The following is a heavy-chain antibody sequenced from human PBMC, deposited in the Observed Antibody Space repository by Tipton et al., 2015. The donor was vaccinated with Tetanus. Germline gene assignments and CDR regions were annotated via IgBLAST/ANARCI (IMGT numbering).Heavy chain of an antibody. CDR3: VRAPYSSSGKFYFDY. CDR1: GASIRGYY. CDR2: VDHGGDT. V-gene: IGHV4-34*01. D-gene: IGHD6-6*01. Sequence: TLSLTCSVSGASIRGYYWTWIRQPPGKGLEWIGDVDHGGDTTYNPSLGSRVTISTDASTSRLSLKLRSVTAADTAVYYCVRAPYSSSGKFYFDYWGQGTLVTVSS. J-gene: IGHJ4*02.